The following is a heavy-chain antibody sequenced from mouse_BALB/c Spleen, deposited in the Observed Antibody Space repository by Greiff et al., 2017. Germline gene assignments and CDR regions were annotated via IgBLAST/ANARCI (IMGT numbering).Heavy chain of an antibody. CDR1: GFSLTGYG. D-gene: IGHD1-1*01. CDR2: IWGDGST. Sequence: QVQLKQSGPGLVAPSQSLSITCTVSGFSLTGYGVNWVRQPPGKGLEWLGMIWGDGSTDYNSALKSRLSISKDNSKSQVFLKMNSLQTDDTARYYGARDYYGSSSSFAYWGQGTLVTVSA. V-gene: IGHV2-6-7*01. J-gene: IGHJ3*01. CDR3: ARDYYGSSSSFAY.